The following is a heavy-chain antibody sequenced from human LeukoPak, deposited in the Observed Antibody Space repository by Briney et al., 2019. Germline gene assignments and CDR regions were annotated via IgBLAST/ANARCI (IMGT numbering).Heavy chain of an antibody. CDR1: GFTVSSNY. CDR3: ASAGIAAEDYYGMDV. J-gene: IGHJ6*02. D-gene: IGHD6-13*01. Sequence: PGGSLRLSCAASGFTVSSNYMSWVRQAPGKGLEWVSVIYGGGSTYYADSVKGRFTISRDNSKTTLYLQMNSLRAEDTAVCYCASAGIAAEDYYGMDVWGQGTTVTVSS. V-gene: IGHV3-53*01. CDR2: IYGGGST.